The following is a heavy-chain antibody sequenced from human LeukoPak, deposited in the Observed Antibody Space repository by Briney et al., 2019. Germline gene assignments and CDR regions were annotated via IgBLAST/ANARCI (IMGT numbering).Heavy chain of an antibody. D-gene: IGHD3-16*01. CDR1: GYTFTSFG. V-gene: IGHV1-18*01. CDR2: MSTYNGDT. Sequence: VASVKLSCKASGYTFTSFGFSWVRQAPGQGLEWLAWMSTYNGDTKYAQKVQDRVTMTTDTSTNTAYMELRSLRSDDTAVYFCARDWAGGDYWGQGTLVTVSS. CDR3: ARDWAGGDY. J-gene: IGHJ4*02.